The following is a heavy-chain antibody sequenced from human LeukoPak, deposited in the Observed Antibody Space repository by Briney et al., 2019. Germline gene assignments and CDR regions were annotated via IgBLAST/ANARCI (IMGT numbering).Heavy chain of an antibody. CDR2: IYYSGST. Sequence: SETLSLTCTVSGGSISSSSYYWGWIRQPPGKGLEWIGSIYYSGSTYYNPSLKSRVTISVDTSKNQFSLKLSSVTAADTAVYYCARAHNFLPRRYDRGDRHFDYWGQGTLVTVSS. V-gene: IGHV4-39*07. CDR3: ARAHNFLPRRYDRGDRHFDY. J-gene: IGHJ4*02. CDR1: GGSISSSSYY. D-gene: IGHD3-3*01.